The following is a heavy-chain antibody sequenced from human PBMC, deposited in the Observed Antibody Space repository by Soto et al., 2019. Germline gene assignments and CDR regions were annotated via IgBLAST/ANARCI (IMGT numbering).Heavy chain of an antibody. Sequence: GESLKISCRASGYTFTKNWIGWVRQLPGKGLEWVGIVYPGDSDTRYSPSFRGQVTMSVDKSISTAYLQWRSLEASDTATYYCARQFCTSTACSMYFDFWGLGTQVTVSS. V-gene: IGHV5-51*01. CDR3: ARQFCTSTACSMYFDF. CDR2: VYPGDSDT. D-gene: IGHD2-8*01. CDR1: GYTFTKNW. J-gene: IGHJ4*02.